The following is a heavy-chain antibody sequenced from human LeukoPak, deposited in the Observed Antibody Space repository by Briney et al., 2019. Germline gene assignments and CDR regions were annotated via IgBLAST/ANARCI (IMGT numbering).Heavy chain of an antibody. V-gene: IGHV4-39*07. Sequence: SETLSLTCTVSGGSISSSSYYWGWIRQPPGKGLEWIGSIYYSGSTYYNPSLKSRVTISVDTSKNQFSLKLSSVTAADTAVYYCARDGLRYFDWPLGWFDPWGQGTLVTVSS. D-gene: IGHD3-9*01. CDR1: GGSISSSSYY. CDR2: IYYSGST. CDR3: ARDGLRYFDWPLGWFDP. J-gene: IGHJ5*02.